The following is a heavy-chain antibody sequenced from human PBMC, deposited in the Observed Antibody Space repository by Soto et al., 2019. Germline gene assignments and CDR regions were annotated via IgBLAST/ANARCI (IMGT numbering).Heavy chain of an antibody. J-gene: IGHJ6*03. D-gene: IGHD5-12*01. CDR3: ARAPREYSGYDSGYYYYMDV. CDR1: GYTFTSYA. Sequence: GASVKVSCKASGYTFTSYAMHWVRQAPGQRLEWMGWINAGNGNTKYSQKLQGRVTITRDKSTSTAYMELSSLRSEDTAVYYCARAPREYSGYDSGYYYYMDVWGKGTTVTVSS. CDR2: INAGNGNT. V-gene: IGHV1-3*01.